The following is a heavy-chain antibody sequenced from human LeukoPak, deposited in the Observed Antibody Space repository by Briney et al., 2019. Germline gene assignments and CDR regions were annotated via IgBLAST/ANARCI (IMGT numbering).Heavy chain of an antibody. D-gene: IGHD1-26*01. Sequence: ASVKVSCKASGYTFTGYYMHWVRPAPGQGLEWMGWINPNSGGTNYAQKFQGRVTMTRDTSISTAYMELSRLRSDDTAVYYCARQGPGATGSLPFWGQGTLVTVSS. J-gene: IGHJ4*02. V-gene: IGHV1-2*02. CDR2: INPNSGGT. CDR1: GYTFTGYY. CDR3: ARQGPGATGSLPF.